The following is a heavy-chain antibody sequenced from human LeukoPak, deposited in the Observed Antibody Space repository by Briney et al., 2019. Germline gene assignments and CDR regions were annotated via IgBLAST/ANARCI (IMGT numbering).Heavy chain of an antibody. CDR2: IYPGDSDT. Sequence: GESLKISCKGSGYSFTSYWIGWVRQMPGKGLGWMGIIYPGDSDTRYSPSFQGQVTISADKSISTAYLPWSRLKASDTALPSCARHYSNYAPEYDYWGQETLVTVS. J-gene: IGHJ4*02. D-gene: IGHD4-11*01. CDR1: GYSFTSYW. CDR3: ARHYSNYAPEYDY. V-gene: IGHV5-51*01.